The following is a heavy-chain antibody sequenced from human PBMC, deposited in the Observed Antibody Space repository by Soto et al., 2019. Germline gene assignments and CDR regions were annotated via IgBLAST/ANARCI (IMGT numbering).Heavy chain of an antibody. CDR2: IYHSGST. J-gene: IGHJ5*02. CDR3: VGSIGAFWFDP. V-gene: IGHV4-30-2*01. CDR1: GGSISSGGYS. Sequence: SETMSLTCAVSGGSISSGGYSWSWIRQPPGKGLEWIGYIYHSGSTYYNPSLKSRVTISVDRSKNQFSLKLSSVTAADTAVYYCVGSIGAFWFDPWGQGTLVTVSS. D-gene: IGHD5-12*01.